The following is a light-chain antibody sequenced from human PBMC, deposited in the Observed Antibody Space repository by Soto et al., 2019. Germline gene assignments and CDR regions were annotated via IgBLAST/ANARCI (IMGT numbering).Light chain of an antibody. CDR2: EGS. CDR1: SSDVGSYNL. Sequence: QSVLTQPASVSGSPGQSITISCTGTSSDVGSYNLVSWYQQHPGKAPKLMIYEGSKRPSGVSNRFSGSKSGNTASLTISGLPAEDEADYYCCSYAGSGTVVFGGGTKLTVL. CDR3: CSYAGSGTVV. V-gene: IGLV2-23*01. J-gene: IGLJ2*01.